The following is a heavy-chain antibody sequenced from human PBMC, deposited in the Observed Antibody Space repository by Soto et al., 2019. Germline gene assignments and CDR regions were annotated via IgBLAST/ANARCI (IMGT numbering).Heavy chain of an antibody. Sequence: QVQLQQWGAGLLKPSETLSLTCAVYGGSISSGGYYWSWIRQHPGKGLEWIGYIYYSGSTYYNPSLKSRVTISVDTSKNQFSLKLSSVTAADTAVYYCASHHIVLMVYAPHFDYWGQGTLVTVSS. CDR1: GGSISSGGYY. V-gene: IGHV4-31*11. D-gene: IGHD2-8*01. J-gene: IGHJ4*02. CDR3: ASHHIVLMVYAPHFDY. CDR2: IYYSGST.